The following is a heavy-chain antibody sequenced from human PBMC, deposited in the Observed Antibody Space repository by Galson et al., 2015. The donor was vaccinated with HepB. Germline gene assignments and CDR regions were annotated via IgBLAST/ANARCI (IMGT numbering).Heavy chain of an antibody. D-gene: IGHD3-22*01. CDR3: TRRNGIYYDTSGSYSGPGSIWFDP. CDR1: GFRFSGSA. J-gene: IGHJ5*02. Sequence: SLRLSCAASGFRFSGSAMHWVRQASGKGLEWVGRIRSKAKSYATAYAASVRGRFTISRDDSKNTAYLQMNSLKTEDTAVYYCTRRNGIYYDTSGSYSGPGSIWFDPWGQGTLVTVSS. V-gene: IGHV3-73*01. CDR2: IRSKAKSYAT.